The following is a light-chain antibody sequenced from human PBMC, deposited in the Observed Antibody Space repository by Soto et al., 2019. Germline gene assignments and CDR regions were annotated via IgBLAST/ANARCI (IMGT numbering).Light chain of an antibody. V-gene: IGLV2-8*01. J-gene: IGLJ1*01. CDR3: SSDAGISNF. CDR2: EVN. CDR1: SSDVGGYNY. Sequence: QSALTQPPSASGSPGQSVAISCTGTSSDVGGYNYVSWYQQHPGKAPKLMIYEVNKRPSGVPDRFSGSKSGNTASLTVSGLLAEDEADYYCSSDAGISNFFGTGTKLTVL.